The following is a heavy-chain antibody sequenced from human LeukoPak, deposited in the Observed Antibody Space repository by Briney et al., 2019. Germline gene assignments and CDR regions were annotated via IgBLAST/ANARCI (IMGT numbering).Heavy chain of an antibody. CDR3: AKDLSGVAEYSSSWYAFDI. V-gene: IGHV3-23*01. CDR2: ISGSGGST. CDR1: GFTFSDYV. J-gene: IGHJ3*02. Sequence: GGSLRLSCAASGFTFSDYVMSWVRQAPGKGLEWVSAISGSGGSTYYADSVKGRFTIPRDNSKNTLYLQMNSLRAEDTAVYYCAKDLSGVAEYSSSWYAFDIWGQGTLVTVSS. D-gene: IGHD6-13*01.